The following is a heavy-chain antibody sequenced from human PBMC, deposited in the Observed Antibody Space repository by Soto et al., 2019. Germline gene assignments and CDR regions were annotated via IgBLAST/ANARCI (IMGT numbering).Heavy chain of an antibody. Sequence: EVQLVESGGGLVQPGGSLRLSCAASGIPVSSNYMTWVRQAPGKGLEWVSVLHSGGYTYYANSVKGRFTISRHDSTNTLFLQMNSLTAEDTAVYYCARDGPYYYASRMDVWGQGTTVTVSS. J-gene: IGHJ6*02. V-gene: IGHV3-53*04. CDR1: GIPVSSNY. CDR3: ARDGPYYYASRMDV. CDR2: LHSGGYT. D-gene: IGHD3-10*01.